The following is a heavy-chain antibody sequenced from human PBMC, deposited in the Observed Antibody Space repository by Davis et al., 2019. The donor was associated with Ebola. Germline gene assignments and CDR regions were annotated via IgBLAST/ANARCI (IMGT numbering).Heavy chain of an antibody. D-gene: IGHD1-26*01. CDR1: GFTFSSYA. Sequence: GESLKIPCAASGFTFSSYAMHRVRQAPGKGLEWVAVISYDGSNKYYADSVKGRFTISRDNSKNTLYLQMNSLRAEDTAVYYCAREEWELLLDYWGQGTLVTVSS. J-gene: IGHJ4*02. CDR3: AREEWELLLDY. V-gene: IGHV3-30-3*01. CDR2: ISYDGSNK.